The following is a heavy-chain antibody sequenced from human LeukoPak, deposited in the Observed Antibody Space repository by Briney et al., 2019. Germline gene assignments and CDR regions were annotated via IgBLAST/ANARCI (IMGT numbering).Heavy chain of an antibody. CDR1: GGSISSGDYY. Sequence: SQTLSLTCTVSGGSISSGDYYWSWIRQPPGKGLEWIGYIYYSGSTYYNPSLKSRVTVSVDTSKNQFSLKLSSVTAADTAVYYCASRPFYSNYVYYFDYWGRGTLVTVSS. CDR2: IYYSGST. CDR3: ASRPFYSNYVYYFDY. V-gene: IGHV4-30-4*08. D-gene: IGHD4-11*01. J-gene: IGHJ4*02.